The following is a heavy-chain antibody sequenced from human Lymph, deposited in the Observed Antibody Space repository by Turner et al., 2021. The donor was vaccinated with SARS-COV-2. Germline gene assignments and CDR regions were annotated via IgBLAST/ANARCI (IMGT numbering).Heavy chain of an antibody. J-gene: IGHJ4*02. D-gene: IGHD1-26*01. CDR3: ARMGSSSWYFDY. CDR1: GFTFSYHW. Sequence: EVQPVESGGGLVHPGGSLSLPCAASGFTFSYHWMRWVRQAPGKGLDWVANIKQDGSEKYYVDSVKGRFTISRDNAKNSLFLQMNSLRAEDTAVYYCARMGSSSWYFDYWGQGTLVTVSS. V-gene: IGHV3-7*01. CDR2: IKQDGSEK.